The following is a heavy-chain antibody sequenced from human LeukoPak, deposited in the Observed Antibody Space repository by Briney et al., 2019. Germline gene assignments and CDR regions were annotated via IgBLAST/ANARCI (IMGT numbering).Heavy chain of an antibody. CDR3: ARLWYSSSSLDY. J-gene: IGHJ4*02. CDR1: GGSISSSSYY. D-gene: IGHD6-6*01. CDR2: IYYSGST. V-gene: IGHV4-39*01. Sequence: SETLSLTRTVSGGSISSSSYYWGWIRQPPGKGLEWIGSIYYSGSTYYNPSLKSRVTISVDTSKNQFSLKLSSVTAADTAVYYCARLWYSSSSLDYWGQGTLVTVSS.